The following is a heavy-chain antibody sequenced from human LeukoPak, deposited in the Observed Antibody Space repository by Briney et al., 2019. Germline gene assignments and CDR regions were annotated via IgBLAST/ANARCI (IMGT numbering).Heavy chain of an antibody. D-gene: IGHD2-15*01. V-gene: IGHV4-59*01. J-gene: IGHJ4*02. Sequence: SETLSLTCSVSTDSTNTYYWSWIRQSPGKGLEWIGHIYHSGSTDYNPSFKSRVTISIDMSKKEFSLKVTCVTVADTAMYYCVRLRWELLAPYFDHWGQGAFVIVSS. CDR2: IYHSGST. CDR3: VRLRWELLAPYFDH. CDR1: TDSTNTYY.